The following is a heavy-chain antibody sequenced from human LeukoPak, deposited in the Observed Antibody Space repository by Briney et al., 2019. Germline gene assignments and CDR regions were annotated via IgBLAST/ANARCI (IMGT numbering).Heavy chain of an antibody. Sequence: SETLSLTCTVSGGSISGYYWSWIRQPAGKGLEWIGRIYTSGSTNYNSSLKSRVSMSVDTSKNQFSLNLSSVTAADTAVYYCARIIAGYSYGYSFDYWGQGTLVTVS. CDR1: GGSISGYY. CDR2: IYTSGST. CDR3: ARIIAGYSYGYSFDY. V-gene: IGHV4-4*07. J-gene: IGHJ4*02. D-gene: IGHD5-18*01.